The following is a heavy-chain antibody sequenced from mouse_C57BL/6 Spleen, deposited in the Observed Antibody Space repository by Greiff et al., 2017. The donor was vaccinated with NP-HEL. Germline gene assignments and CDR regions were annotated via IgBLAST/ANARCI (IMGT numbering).Heavy chain of an antibody. CDR3: ARALGYWYFDV. CDR2: ISDGGSYT. Sequence: EVHLVESGGGLVKPGGSLKLSCAASGFTFSSYAMSWVRQTPEKRLEWVATISDGGSYTYYPDNVKGRFTISRDNAKNNLYLQMSHLKSEDTAMYYCARALGYWYFDVWGTGTTVTVSS. V-gene: IGHV5-4*01. CDR1: GFTFSSYA. D-gene: IGHD4-1*01. J-gene: IGHJ1*03.